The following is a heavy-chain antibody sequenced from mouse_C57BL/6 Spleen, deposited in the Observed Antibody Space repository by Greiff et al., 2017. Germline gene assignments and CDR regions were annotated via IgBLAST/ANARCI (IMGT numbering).Heavy chain of an antibody. CDR1: GFTFSDYG. D-gene: IGHD2-1*01. CDR3: TRTRDYGNNGGGAMDY. J-gene: IGHJ4*01. V-gene: IGHV5-17*01. Sequence: EVQGVESGGGLVKPGGSLKLSCAASGFTFSDYGMHWVRQAPEKGLEWVAYISSGSSTIYYADTVKGRFTISRDNAKNTLFLQMTSLRSEDTAMYYCTRTRDYGNNGGGAMDYWGQGTSVTVSS. CDR2: ISSGSSTI.